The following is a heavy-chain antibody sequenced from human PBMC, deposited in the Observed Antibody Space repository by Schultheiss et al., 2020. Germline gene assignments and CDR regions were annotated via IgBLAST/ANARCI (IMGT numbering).Heavy chain of an antibody. V-gene: IGHV1-8*01. Sequence: KISCKASGYTFTSYDINWVRQATGQGLEWMGWMNPNSGNTGYAQKFQGRVTMTRDTSISTAYMELSRLRSDDTAVYYCASSGWNDVRLYDYWGQGTLVTVSS. CDR1: GYTFTSYD. J-gene: IGHJ4*02. CDR3: ASSGWNDVRLYDY. D-gene: IGHD1-1*01. CDR2: MNPNSGNT.